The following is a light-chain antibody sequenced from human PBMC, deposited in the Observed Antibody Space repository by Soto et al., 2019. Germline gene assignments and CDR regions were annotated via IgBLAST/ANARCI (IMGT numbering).Light chain of an antibody. Sequence: DIQLTQSPSFLPASVGDRVTITCRASQGISRSLAWYQQKPGKAPELLIYTASTLQSGVPSRFSGSGARTEFTLTISSLQPEDVATYYCQQLNSYPPWTFGQGTKVEIK. CDR3: QQLNSYPPWT. CDR2: TAS. V-gene: IGKV1-9*01. J-gene: IGKJ1*01. CDR1: QGISRS.